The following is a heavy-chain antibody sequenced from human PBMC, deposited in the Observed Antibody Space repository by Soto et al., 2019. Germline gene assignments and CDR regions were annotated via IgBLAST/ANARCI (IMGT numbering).Heavy chain of an antibody. CDR2: AYHSGST. CDR1: GGFTSTNNW. V-gene: IGHV4-4*02. D-gene: IGHD3-10*01. Sequence: QLQLQESGPGLVRPSGTLSLTCAVSGGFTSTNNWWSWVRQPPGKGLEWIGDAYHSGSTEYNPSLKSRVSISVDKSKNPLSLKLTSATAADTAVYYCARSPPSSYYGGSGTFDYWGQGTLVTVSS. J-gene: IGHJ4*02. CDR3: ARSPPSSYYGGSGTFDY.